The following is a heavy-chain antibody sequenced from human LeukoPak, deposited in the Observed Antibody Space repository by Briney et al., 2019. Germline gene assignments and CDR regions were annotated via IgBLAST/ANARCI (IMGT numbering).Heavy chain of an antibody. D-gene: IGHD2/OR15-2a*01. V-gene: IGHV3-74*01. CDR1: GDSS. CDR3: VSFYETY. Sequence: PGGALRLSCAASGDSSIHWVRQAPGEGLVWVSHINSDGSWTSYADSVKGRFTISKDNAKNTVYLQMNSLRAEDTAVYYCVSFYETYWGRGTLVTVSS. J-gene: IGHJ4*02. CDR2: INSDGSWT.